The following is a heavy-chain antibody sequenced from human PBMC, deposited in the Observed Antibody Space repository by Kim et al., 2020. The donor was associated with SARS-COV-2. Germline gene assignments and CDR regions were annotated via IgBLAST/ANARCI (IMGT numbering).Heavy chain of an antibody. D-gene: IGHD3-22*01. J-gene: IGHJ6*03. V-gene: IGHV4-34*01. CDR3: ARGRYYALFYYYYYMDV. Sequence: SRKSRVTISVDTSKNQFSRKLSSVTAADTAVYYCARGRYYALFYYYYYMDVWGKGTTVTVSS.